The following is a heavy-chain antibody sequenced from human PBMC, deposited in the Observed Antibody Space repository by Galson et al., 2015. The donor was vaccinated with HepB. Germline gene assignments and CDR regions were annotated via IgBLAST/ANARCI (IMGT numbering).Heavy chain of an antibody. Sequence: SVKVSCKASGYTFTGYYMHWVRQAPGQGLEWMGWINPNSGGTNYAQKFQGRVTMTRDTSISTAYMELSRLRSDDTAVYYCARAEYKGQWPDYWGQGTLVTVSS. D-gene: IGHD6-19*01. V-gene: IGHV1-2*02. J-gene: IGHJ4*02. CDR1: GYTFTGYY. CDR3: ARAEYKGQWPDY. CDR2: INPNSGGT.